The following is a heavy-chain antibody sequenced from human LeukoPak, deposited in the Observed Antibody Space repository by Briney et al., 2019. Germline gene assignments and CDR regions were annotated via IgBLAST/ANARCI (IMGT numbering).Heavy chain of an antibody. CDR3: AKDRRALTGYFIYYYYGMDV. V-gene: IGHV3-23*01. CDR2: ISSGGSST. CDR1: GFTFANFA. J-gene: IGHJ6*02. Sequence: GGSLRLSCAASGFTFANFAMTWVRQAPGKGLEWVSSISSGGSSTYYADSVKGRFTVSRDNSKNTLYLQMNSLRAEDTAVYYCAKDRRALTGYFIYYYYGMDVWGQGTTVTVSS. D-gene: IGHD3-9*01.